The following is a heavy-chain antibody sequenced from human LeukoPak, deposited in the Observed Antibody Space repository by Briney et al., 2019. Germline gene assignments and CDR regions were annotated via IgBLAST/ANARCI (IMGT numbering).Heavy chain of an antibody. D-gene: IGHD1-1*01. CDR1: GFTFNTYA. Sequence: GGSLRLSWVTSGFTFNTYAMTWVRQAPGRGLEWVSVISASGDATNYADSVKGRFTISRDNSKNTLFLQMNRLRVDDTAVYYCTKDYKADYWGQGTLVTVSS. V-gene: IGHV3-23*01. J-gene: IGHJ4*02. CDR3: TKDYKADY. CDR2: ISASGDAT.